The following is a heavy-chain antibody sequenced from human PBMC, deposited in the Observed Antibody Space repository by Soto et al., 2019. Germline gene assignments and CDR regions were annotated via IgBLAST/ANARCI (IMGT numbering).Heavy chain of an antibody. CDR3: AREPSGYCGGDCFPDY. CDR1: GGSISSGGYY. V-gene: IGHV4-31*03. Sequence: QVQLQESGPRLVKPSQTLSLACSVSGGSISSGGYYWSWIRQHPGKGLEWIGSIYYSGGIYYNPSLHSRVTISVDTSKNQCSLKVSSVTAADTAVYYWAREPSGYCGGDCFPDYLGQGTLVTVSS. CDR2: IYYSGGI. J-gene: IGHJ4*02. D-gene: IGHD2-21*02.